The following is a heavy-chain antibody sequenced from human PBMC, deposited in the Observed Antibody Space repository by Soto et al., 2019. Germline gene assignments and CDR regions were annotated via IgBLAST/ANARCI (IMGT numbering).Heavy chain of an antibody. CDR1: GFSLSTSRVG. V-gene: IGHV2-5*02. J-gene: IGHJ4*02. D-gene: IGHD1-26*01. CDR2: IYWDDAK. Sequence: QITLKESGPTLVKPTQTLTLTCTFSGFSLSTSRVGVGWIRQPQGKALEWLAVIYWDDAKTYRPSLKSRLTIAKDTSKSQVALTMTNMDPVDTATYYCAHAYGGRYLYWGQGTLVTVSS. CDR3: AHAYGGRYLY.